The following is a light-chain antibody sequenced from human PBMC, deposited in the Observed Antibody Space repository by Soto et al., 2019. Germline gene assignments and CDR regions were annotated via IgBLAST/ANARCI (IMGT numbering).Light chain of an antibody. V-gene: IGLV1-44*01. Sequence: QSVLTQPPSASGTPGQRVTISCSGTSSNIGTYTVNWYQQLPGTAPKLLIYTDYQRPSGVPDRFSGSKSGTSASLAINGLHSEDEADYYCSLYTSENTYVFGTGTKVTVL. J-gene: IGLJ1*01. CDR3: SLYTSENTYV. CDR2: TDY. CDR1: SSNIGTYT.